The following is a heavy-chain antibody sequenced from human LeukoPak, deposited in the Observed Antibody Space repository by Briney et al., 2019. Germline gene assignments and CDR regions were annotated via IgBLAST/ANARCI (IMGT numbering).Heavy chain of an antibody. V-gene: IGHV3-64*04. Sequence: GGSLRLSCSASGFTFSSYAMHWVRQAPGKGLEYVSAISSNGGSTYYADSVKGRFTISRDNSKNTLYLQMNSLRAEDTAVYYCAKGSPYYYDSSGYRPEAFDIWGQGTMVTVSS. D-gene: IGHD3-22*01. CDR3: AKGSPYYYDSSGYRPEAFDI. CDR1: GFTFSSYA. CDR2: ISSNGGST. J-gene: IGHJ3*02.